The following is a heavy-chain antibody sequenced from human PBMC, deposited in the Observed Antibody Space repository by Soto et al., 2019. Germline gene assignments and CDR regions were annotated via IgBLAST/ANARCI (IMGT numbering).Heavy chain of an antibody. Sequence: PGESLKISCKGSGYSFTIYWIGWVRQMPGKGLEWMGIIYPGDSDTRYRPSFQGQVTISADKSISTAYLQWSSLKASDTAVYYCARAEDYDYWGGPPKYFDNWGQGTQVTVSS. D-gene: IGHD3-3*01. CDR2: IYPGDSDT. J-gene: IGHJ4*02. CDR1: GYSFTIYW. CDR3: ARAEDYDYWGGPPKYFDN. V-gene: IGHV5-51*01.